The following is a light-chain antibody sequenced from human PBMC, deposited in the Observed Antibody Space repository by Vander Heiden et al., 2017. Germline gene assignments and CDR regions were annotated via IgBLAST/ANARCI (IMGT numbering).Light chain of an antibody. CDR2: LGS. V-gene: IGKV2-28*01. Sequence: DIVMTQSPLSLPVTPGEPASISCRSSQSLLHSNGYNYLDWYLQKPGQSPQLLIYLGSNRASGVPDRFSGSGPGTDFTLKISRVEAEDVGVYYCMQALQTPPTFGQGTKVEIK. J-gene: IGKJ1*01. CDR1: QSLLHSNGYNY. CDR3: MQALQTPPT.